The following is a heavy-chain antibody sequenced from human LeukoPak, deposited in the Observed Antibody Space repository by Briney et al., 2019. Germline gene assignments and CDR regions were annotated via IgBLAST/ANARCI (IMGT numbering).Heavy chain of an antibody. D-gene: IGHD5-18*01. Sequence: SETLSLTCTVSGASTASHYWTWLREPPGKELEWIAYMFDTVSTKSNPSLKSRLTLSVDTSKKQLSLRLSSVTAADTAVYYCATIKRGSTYGYFDFWGQGIKVTVSS. V-gene: IGHV4-59*11. CDR2: MFDTVST. CDR1: GASTASHY. CDR3: ATIKRGSTYGYFDF. J-gene: IGHJ4*02.